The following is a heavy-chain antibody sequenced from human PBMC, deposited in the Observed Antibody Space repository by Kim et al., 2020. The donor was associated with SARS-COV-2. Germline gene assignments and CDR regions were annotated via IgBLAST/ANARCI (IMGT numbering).Heavy chain of an antibody. CDR3: ARGKFMS. J-gene: IGHJ5*02. CDR1: GFTLSSHD. Sequence: GGSLRLSCAASGFTLSSHDMSWVRQASGKGLEWVSFLNSAGSGTYYAESVKGRFTISRDNSKNTLYLQMNSLRVEDTAIYYCARGKFMSWGQGTLVTVSS. D-gene: IGHD3-10*02. V-gene: IGHV3-23*03. CDR2: LNSAGSGT.